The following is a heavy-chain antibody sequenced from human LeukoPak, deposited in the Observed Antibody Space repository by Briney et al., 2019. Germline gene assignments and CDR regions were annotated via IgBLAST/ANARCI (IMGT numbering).Heavy chain of an antibody. Sequence: GASVKVSCKASRGPFSSYAISWVRQAPGPRLEWRGGIIPIFGTANYAQKFQGRVTITTDESTSTAYMELSSLRSEDTAVYYCARDRRDGYNLVWWYFDLWGRGTLVTVSS. V-gene: IGHV1-69*05. CDR3: ARDRRDGYNLVWWYFDL. D-gene: IGHD5-24*01. CDR2: IIPIFGTA. CDR1: RGPFSSYA. J-gene: IGHJ2*01.